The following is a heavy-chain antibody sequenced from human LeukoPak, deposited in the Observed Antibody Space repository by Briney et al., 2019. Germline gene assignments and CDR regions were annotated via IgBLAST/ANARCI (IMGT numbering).Heavy chain of an antibody. CDR1: GGSFSGYY. CDR3: ARVEVRWYIYYGMDV. J-gene: IGHJ6*02. Sequence: SETLSLTCAVYGGSFSGYYWSWIRQPPGKGLEWIGEINHSGSTNYNPSLKSRVTISVDTSKNQFSLELSSVTAADTAVYYCARVEVRWYIYYGMDVWGQGTTVTVSS. D-gene: IGHD4-23*01. CDR2: INHSGST. V-gene: IGHV4-34*01.